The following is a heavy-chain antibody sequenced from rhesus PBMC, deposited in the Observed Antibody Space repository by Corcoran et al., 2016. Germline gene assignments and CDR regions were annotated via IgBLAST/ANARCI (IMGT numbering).Heavy chain of an antibody. CDR2: IYGSGGST. V-gene: IGHV4-106*01. CDR1: GGSLSDSYS. CDR3: ARFTVGTVNAFDF. Sequence: QVQLQESGTGLVKPSETLSLTCAVSGGSLSDSYSWSWVREPPGKGLEWIGYIYGSGGSTYYNPSLNSRCTISTDTSKNQFSLKLSSVTAADTAVYYRARFTVGTVNAFDFWGQGLRVTVSS. J-gene: IGHJ3*01. D-gene: IGHD5-24*01.